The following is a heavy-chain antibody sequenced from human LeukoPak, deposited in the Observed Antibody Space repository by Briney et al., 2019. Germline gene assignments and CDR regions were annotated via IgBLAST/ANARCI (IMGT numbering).Heavy chain of an antibody. Sequence: GGSLRLSCAASGFTFSSYAMSWVRQAPGKGLEWVSAITGDGDTTYYADSVRGRFTISRDNSKNTLYLQVNSLRAEDTAVYYCAKRGAGGKLFDHWGQGTLVTVSS. V-gene: IGHV3-23*01. J-gene: IGHJ4*02. CDR2: ITGDGDTT. D-gene: IGHD6-13*01. CDR3: AKRGAGGKLFDH. CDR1: GFTFSSYA.